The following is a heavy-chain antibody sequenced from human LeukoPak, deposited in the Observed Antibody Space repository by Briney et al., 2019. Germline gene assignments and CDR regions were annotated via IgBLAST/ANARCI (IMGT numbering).Heavy chain of an antibody. CDR1: GYSFTNYW. CDR3: ARPAAGLPESFDY. Sequence: GESLKISCKGSGYSFTNYWIGWVRQMPGKGLEWMGIIYPGDSNTRYSPSFQGQVIISADKSISTAYLQWSNLKASDTAMYYCARPAAGLPESFDYWGQGTLVTVSS. J-gene: IGHJ4*02. D-gene: IGHD1-14*01. V-gene: IGHV5-51*01. CDR2: IYPGDSNT.